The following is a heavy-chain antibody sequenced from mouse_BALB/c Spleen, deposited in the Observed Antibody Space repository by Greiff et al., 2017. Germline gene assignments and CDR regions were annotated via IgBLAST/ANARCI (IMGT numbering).Heavy chain of an antibody. CDR1: GFTFSDYY. D-gene: IGHD1-1*01. CDR3: ARSTVVAPSFDY. V-gene: IGHV5-4*02. J-gene: IGHJ2*01. CDR2: ISDGGSYT. Sequence: EVKVEESGGGLVKPGGSLKLSCAASGFTFSDYYMYWVRQTPEKRLEWVATISDGGSYTYYPDSVKGRFTISRDNAKNNLYLQMSSLKSEDTAMYYCARSTVVAPSFDYWGQGTTLTVSS.